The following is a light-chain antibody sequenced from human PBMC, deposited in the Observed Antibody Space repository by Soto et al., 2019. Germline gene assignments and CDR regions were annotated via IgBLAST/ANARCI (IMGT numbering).Light chain of an antibody. CDR1: SSDVGGYNY. Sequence: QSALTQPASVSGSLGQWITISCTGTSSDVGGYNYVSWYQQHPGKAPKLVIYELTNRPSGVSNRFSGSKSDNTASLTISGLQAEDEADYYCSSYISSSTLWVFGGGTKLTVL. CDR2: ELT. V-gene: IGLV2-14*01. CDR3: SSYISSSTLWV. J-gene: IGLJ3*02.